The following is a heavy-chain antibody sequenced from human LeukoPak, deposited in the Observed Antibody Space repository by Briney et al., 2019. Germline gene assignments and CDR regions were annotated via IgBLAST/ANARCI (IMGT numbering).Heavy chain of an antibody. Sequence: SQTLSLTCAISGDSVSTSSAAWNWLRQSPSRGLEWLGRTYYGSKWYNDYALSVKSRISISPDTSKNHFSLQLDSVTLEDTAVYYSARTDRDYYDTSDYDAFDIWGQGTLVTVSS. V-gene: IGHV6-1*01. CDR2: TYYGSKWYN. CDR1: GDSVSTSSAA. CDR3: ARTDRDYYDTSDYDAFDI. J-gene: IGHJ3*02. D-gene: IGHD3-22*01.